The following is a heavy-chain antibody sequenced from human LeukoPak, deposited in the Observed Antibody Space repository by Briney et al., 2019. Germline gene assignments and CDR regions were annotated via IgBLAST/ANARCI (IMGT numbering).Heavy chain of an antibody. V-gene: IGHV4-59*08. D-gene: IGHD4-17*01. CDR3: ARLSADGDSIDY. J-gene: IGHJ4*02. CDR2: IYYSGST. Sequence: SETLFLTCTVSGGSISSYYWSWIRQPPGKGLEWIGYIYYSGSTNYNPSLKSRVTISVDTSKNQFSLKLSSVTAADTAVYYCARLSADGDSIDYWGQGTLVTVSS. CDR1: GGSISSYY.